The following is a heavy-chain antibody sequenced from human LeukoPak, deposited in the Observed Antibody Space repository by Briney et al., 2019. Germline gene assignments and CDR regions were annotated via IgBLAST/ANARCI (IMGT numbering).Heavy chain of an antibody. CDR3: ARDHGLTYSTSSKANYFDY. Sequence: ASVKVSCKASGYTFTGYYIHWVRQAPGQGLEWMGWISAYNGNTNYAQKLQGRVTMTRDMPTSTVYMELSSLMSEDTAVYYCARDHGLTYSTSSKANYFDYWGQGTLVTVSS. J-gene: IGHJ4*02. V-gene: IGHV1-18*04. D-gene: IGHD6-6*01. CDR1: GYTFTGYY. CDR2: ISAYNGNT.